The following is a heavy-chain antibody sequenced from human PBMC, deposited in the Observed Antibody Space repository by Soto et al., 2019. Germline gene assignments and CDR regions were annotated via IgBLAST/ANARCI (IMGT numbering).Heavy chain of an antibody. CDR3: ARDSGYDNYFDY. J-gene: IGHJ4*02. V-gene: IGHV3-30-3*01. Sequence: QVQLVESGGGVVQPGRSLRLSCAASGFTFSSYAMHWVRQAPGKGLEWVAVISYDGSNKYYADSVKGRFTISRDNSKNTLYLQMNSLRAEDTAVYHCARDSGYDNYFDYWGQGTLVTVSS. CDR1: GFTFSSYA. D-gene: IGHD5-12*01. CDR2: ISYDGSNK.